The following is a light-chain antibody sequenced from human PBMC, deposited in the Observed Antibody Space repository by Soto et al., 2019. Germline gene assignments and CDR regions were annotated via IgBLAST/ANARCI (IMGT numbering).Light chain of an antibody. CDR1: QSVSSY. CDR2: DSS. Sequence: EIVLAQSPATLSLSRGERATLYCRASQSVSSYLAWYQQKPGQAPRLLIYDSSNRATGIPARFSGNGFGTDFTLTINSLEPEDFAVYYCQQRSSWPTFGPGTKVDI. J-gene: IGKJ3*01. CDR3: QQRSSWPT. V-gene: IGKV3-11*01.